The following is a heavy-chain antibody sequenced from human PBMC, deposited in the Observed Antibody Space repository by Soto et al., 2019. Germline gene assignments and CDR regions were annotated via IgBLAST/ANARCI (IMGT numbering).Heavy chain of an antibody. D-gene: IGHD3-22*01. J-gene: IGHJ3*02. CDR2: ISYDGSNK. CDR3: AKDTAGIYDSSGYYVDAFDI. CDR1: GFTFSSYA. Sequence: QVQLVESGGGVVQPGRSLRLSCAASGFTFSSYAMHWVRQAPGKGLEWVAVISYDGSNKYYADSVKGRFTISRDNSKNTLYLQMNSLRAEDTAVYYCAKDTAGIYDSSGYYVDAFDIWGQGTMVTVSS. V-gene: IGHV3-30-3*01.